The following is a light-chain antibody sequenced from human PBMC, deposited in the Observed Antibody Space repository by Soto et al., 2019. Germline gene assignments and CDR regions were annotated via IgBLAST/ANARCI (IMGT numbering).Light chain of an antibody. CDR3: SSYTVSSAPVI. Sequence: QSALTQPASVSGSPGQSITISCSGTSSDIGAYNYVSWYQQHPDKAPKLIIFDVTNRPSGVSGRFSGSKSANTASLTISGRQFEDAADYYCSSYTVSSAPVIFGGGTKLTVL. J-gene: IGLJ2*01. CDR1: SSDIGAYNY. V-gene: IGLV2-14*03. CDR2: DVT.